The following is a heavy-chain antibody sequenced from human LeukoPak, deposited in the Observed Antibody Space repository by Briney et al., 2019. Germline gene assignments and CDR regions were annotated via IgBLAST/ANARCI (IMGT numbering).Heavy chain of an antibody. CDR2: ISGSGGST. V-gene: IGHV3-23*01. D-gene: IGHD5-18*01. CDR1: GFTFSSYA. J-gene: IGHJ6*02. Sequence: PGGSLRLSCAASGFTFSSYAMSWVRQAPGKGLEWVSAISGSGGSTYYADSVKGRFTISRDNAKNSLYLQMNSLRAADTAVYYCAPMAADTAMVGMDVWGQGTEVTVSS. CDR3: APMAADTAMVGMDV.